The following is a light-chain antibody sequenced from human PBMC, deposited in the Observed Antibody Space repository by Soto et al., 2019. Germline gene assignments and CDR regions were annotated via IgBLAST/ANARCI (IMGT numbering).Light chain of an antibody. CDR2: AAS. CDR1: QGISNY. Sequence: DGRMPGSPPSLSGSVGDIVTITFLASQGISNYLAWYQQKPGKVPKLLIYAASTLQSGVPSRFSGSGSGTDFTLTIRSLQPEDVATYYCLQNYSYPRTFGQGTRLEIK. J-gene: IGKJ5*01. CDR3: LQNYSYPRT. V-gene: IGKV1-27*01.